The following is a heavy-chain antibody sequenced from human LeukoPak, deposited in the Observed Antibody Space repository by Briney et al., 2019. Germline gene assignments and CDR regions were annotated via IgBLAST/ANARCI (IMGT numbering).Heavy chain of an antibody. CDR2: IYYSGST. J-gene: IGHJ4*02. D-gene: IGHD1-1*01. V-gene: IGHV4-59*12. CDR3: ARDLELERNRWNYFES. CDR1: GGSISNYY. Sequence: PSETLSLTCTVSGGSISNYYWSWIRQPPGKGLEWIGYIYYSGSTNYNPSLKSRVTISLDTSKNHFSLGLSSVTAADTAVYYCARDLELERNRWNYFESWGQGTLVTVSS.